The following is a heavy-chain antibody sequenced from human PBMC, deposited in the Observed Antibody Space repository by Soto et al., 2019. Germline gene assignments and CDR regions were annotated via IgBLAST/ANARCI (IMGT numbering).Heavy chain of an antibody. V-gene: IGHV1-69*13. J-gene: IGHJ4*02. D-gene: IGHD6-13*01. CDR1: GGTFSSYA. Sequence: SVKVSCKASGGTFSSYAISWVRRAPGQGLEWMGGIIPIFGTANYAQKFQGRVTITADESTSTAYMELSSLRSEDTAVYYCARQHRWAAAGEFDYWGQGTLVTVSS. CDR2: IIPIFGTA. CDR3: ARQHRWAAAGEFDY.